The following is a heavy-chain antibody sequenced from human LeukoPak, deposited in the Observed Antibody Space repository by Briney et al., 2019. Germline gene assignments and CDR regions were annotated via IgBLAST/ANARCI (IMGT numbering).Heavy chain of an antibody. V-gene: IGHV3-53*05. CDR1: GFTVSSNY. J-gene: IGHJ3*02. CDR2: IYSGGST. Sequence: GGSLRLSCAASGFTVSSNYMSWVRQAPGKGLEWVSVIYSGGSTYYADSVKGRFTISRDNSKNTLYLQMNSLRSEDTAVYYCARGHGSGSILAFDIWGQGTMVTVSS. CDR3: ARGHGSGSILAFDI. D-gene: IGHD3-10*01.